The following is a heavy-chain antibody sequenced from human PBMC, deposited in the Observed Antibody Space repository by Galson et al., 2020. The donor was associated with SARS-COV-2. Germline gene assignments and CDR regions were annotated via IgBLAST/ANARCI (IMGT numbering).Heavy chain of an antibody. CDR1: GVTFRSYS. Sequence: GGSLRLSCAASGVTFRSYSMNWVRQAPGKGLEWVSSISSSGSYIYYADSVKGRFSIARDNARNTLYLQMTSLRADDTAVYYCARDRSTTDYGMDVWVQGTTGTVSS. D-gene: IGHD1-26*01. J-gene: IGHJ6*02. CDR3: ARDRSTTDYGMDV. V-gene: IGHV3-21*01. CDR2: ISSSGSYI.